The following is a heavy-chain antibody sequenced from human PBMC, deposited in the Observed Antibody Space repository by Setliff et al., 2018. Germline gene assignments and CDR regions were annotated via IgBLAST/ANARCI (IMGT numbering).Heavy chain of an antibody. D-gene: IGHD1-26*01. J-gene: IGHJ4*02. V-gene: IGHV1-2*02. CDR3: AREPYNGRMYFDY. CDR1: GYTFIDSY. Sequence: ASVKVSCKASGYTFIDSYFHWVRLARGQGLEWVGRINPRNGDIHYAQKFQGRVAMTRDTSTSTVYMELSSLTFDDTAVYYCAREPYNGRMYFDYWGPGTLVTVSS. CDR2: INPRNGDI.